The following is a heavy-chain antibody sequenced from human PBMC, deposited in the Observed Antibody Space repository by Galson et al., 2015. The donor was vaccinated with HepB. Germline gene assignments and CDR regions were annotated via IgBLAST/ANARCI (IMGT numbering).Heavy chain of an antibody. V-gene: IGHV3-23*01. CDR1: GFTFSSYA. J-gene: IGHJ4*02. CDR3: ATSTLIAAVGNY. D-gene: IGHD6-13*01. Sequence: SLRLSCAASGFTFSSYAMSWVRQAPGKGLEWVSAISGSGGSTYYADSVKGRFTISRDNSKNTLYLQMNSLRAEDTAVYYCATSTLIAAVGNYWGQGTLVTVSS. CDR2: ISGSGGST.